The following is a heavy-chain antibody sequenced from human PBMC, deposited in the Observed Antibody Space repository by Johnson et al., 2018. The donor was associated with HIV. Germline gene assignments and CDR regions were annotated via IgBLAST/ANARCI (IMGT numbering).Heavy chain of an antibody. CDR3: ASEGMYSSYQGSFDI. CDR1: GFTFSSYD. D-gene: IGHD6-6*01. V-gene: IGHV3-13*01. J-gene: IGHJ3*02. Sequence: VQLVESGGGLVQPGGSPRLSCAASGFTFSSYDMHWVRQATGKGLEWVSAIGTAGDTYYPGSVKGRFTISRENAKNSLYLQMNSLRAGDTAVYYCASEGMYSSYQGSFDIWGQGTMVTVSS. CDR2: IGTAGDT.